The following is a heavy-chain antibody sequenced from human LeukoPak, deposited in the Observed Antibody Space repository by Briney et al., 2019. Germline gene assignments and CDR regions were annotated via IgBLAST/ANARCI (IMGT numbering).Heavy chain of an antibody. CDR3: AREGPIVGATHLVDS. CDR2: INPNSGGT. J-gene: IGHJ4*02. CDR1: GYTFTDYY. V-gene: IGHV1-2*02. D-gene: IGHD1-26*01. Sequence: ASVKVSCKAYGYTFTDYYMHWVRQAPGQGLEWMGWINPNSGGTNHAQKFQGRVTMTRDTSIRTAYMELSRLRSDDTAVYYCAREGPIVGATHLVDSWGQGALVTVSS.